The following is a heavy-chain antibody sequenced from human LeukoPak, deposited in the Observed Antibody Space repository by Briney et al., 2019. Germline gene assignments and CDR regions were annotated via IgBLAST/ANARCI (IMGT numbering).Heavy chain of an antibody. CDR3: VRAAPDTRYRHFDF. CDR1: GFIFRSHW. J-gene: IGHJ2*01. Sequence: PGGSLRLSCVASGFIFRSHWMKWVRQAPGKGLEWVADIKEDGSEKYYEDSVKGRFIISRDNAENSLSPQMSSLRVEDTAVYYCVRAAPDTRYRHFDFWGRGTLVSVSS. D-gene: IGHD2-2*02. V-gene: IGHV3-7*04. CDR2: IKEDGSEK.